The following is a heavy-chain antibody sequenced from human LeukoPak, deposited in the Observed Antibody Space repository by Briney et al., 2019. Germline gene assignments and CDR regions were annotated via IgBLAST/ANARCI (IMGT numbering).Heavy chain of an antibody. CDR1: GFTFSSYG. V-gene: IGHV3-33*01. J-gene: IGHJ6*02. Sequence: GRSLRLSCAASGFTFSSYGMHWVRQAPGKGLEWVAVIWYDGSNKYYADSVKGRFTISRDNSKNTLYLQMNSLRAEDTAVYYCARDGRWLQYGMDVWGQGTTVTVSS. CDR3: ARDGRWLQYGMDV. D-gene: IGHD5-24*01. CDR2: IWYDGSNK.